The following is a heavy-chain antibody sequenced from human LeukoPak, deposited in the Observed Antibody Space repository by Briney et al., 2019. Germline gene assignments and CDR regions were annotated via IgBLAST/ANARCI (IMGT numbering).Heavy chain of an antibody. D-gene: IGHD1-1*01. CDR1: GYTFTGYY. CDR2: ISPSGAST. Sequence: ASVKVSCRASGYTFTGYYMHWVRQAPGQGLEWMGIISPSGASTSYAQKFQGRVTMTRDTSTSTVYMELSSLRSEDTAVYYCTRGGYGGPRVAFDYWGQGTLVTVSS. CDR3: TRGGYGGPRVAFDY. V-gene: IGHV1-46*01. J-gene: IGHJ4*02.